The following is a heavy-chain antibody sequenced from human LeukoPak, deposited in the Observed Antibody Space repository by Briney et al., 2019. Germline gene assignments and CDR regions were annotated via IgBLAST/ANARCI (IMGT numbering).Heavy chain of an antibody. D-gene: IGHD6-13*01. J-gene: IGHJ5*02. Sequence: SETLSLTCTVSGGSISSSSYYWGWIRQPPGKGLEWIGSVYYVGSTYHNPSLKSRVTISLDTSKNQFSLNINFVTAADTAVYYCARDPGYRWFDPWGQGTLVTVSS. CDR2: VYYVGST. CDR1: GGSISSSSYY. V-gene: IGHV4-39*07. CDR3: ARDPGYRWFDP.